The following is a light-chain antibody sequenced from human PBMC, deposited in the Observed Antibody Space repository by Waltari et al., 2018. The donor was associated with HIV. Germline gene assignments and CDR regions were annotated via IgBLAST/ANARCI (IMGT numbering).Light chain of an antibody. V-gene: IGLV7-46*01. J-gene: IGLJ3*02. CDR1: TGPVTNGPY. Sequence: QAVVTQETSLTVSPGGTVTLTCESSTGPVTNGPYPYWLQQRPGQTPMSLIFDTTKKPAWTPARFSGSLLGGKAALTLSGAQPDDEAEYYCFLSYNGARVFGGGTRVTVL. CDR3: FLSYNGARV. CDR2: DTT.